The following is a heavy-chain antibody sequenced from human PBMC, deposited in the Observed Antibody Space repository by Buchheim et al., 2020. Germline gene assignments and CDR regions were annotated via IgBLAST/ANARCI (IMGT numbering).Heavy chain of an antibody. Sequence: QVQLQQWGAGLLKPSETLSLTCAVYGGSFSGYYWSWIRQPPGKGLEWIGEITHSGSTNYNPSPKRRVTISVDTSKNPLYMKLSSVTAADTAVYYCARGQIMITFGGVIVGSYWYFDLWGRGTL. CDR3: ARGQIMITFGGVIVGSYWYFDL. V-gene: IGHV4-34*01. D-gene: IGHD3-16*02. CDR2: ITHSGST. J-gene: IGHJ2*01. CDR1: GGSFSGYY.